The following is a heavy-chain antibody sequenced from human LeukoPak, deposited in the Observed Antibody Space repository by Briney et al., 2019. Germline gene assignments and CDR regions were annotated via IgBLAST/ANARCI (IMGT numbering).Heavy chain of an antibody. Sequence: QSGGSLRLSCAASGFTFSTYGLQWVRQAPGKGLEWVSFISYTSHKYYTDSVKGRFTVSRDNSRDTLYLQMSSLRAEDTAVYYCAKADYGDFKENYYMDVWGKGTTVTVSS. V-gene: IGHV3-30*02. CDR1: GFTFSTYG. J-gene: IGHJ6*03. CDR2: ISYTSHK. D-gene: IGHD4/OR15-4a*01. CDR3: AKADYGDFKENYYMDV.